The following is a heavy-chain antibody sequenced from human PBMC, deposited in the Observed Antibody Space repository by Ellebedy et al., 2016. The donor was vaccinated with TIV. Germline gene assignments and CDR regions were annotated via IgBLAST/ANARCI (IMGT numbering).Heavy chain of an antibody. CDR2: MNPNSGNT. CDR3: ARRQLYMSDY. D-gene: IGHD1-1*01. Sequence: AASVKVSCKASGYNLTTFGITWVRQATGQGLEWMGWMNPNSGNTGYAQKFQGRVTMTRNTSISTAYMELTSLRSEDTAVYFCARRQLYMSDYWGQGTLVTVSS. V-gene: IGHV1-8*02. CDR1: GYNLTTFG. J-gene: IGHJ4*02.